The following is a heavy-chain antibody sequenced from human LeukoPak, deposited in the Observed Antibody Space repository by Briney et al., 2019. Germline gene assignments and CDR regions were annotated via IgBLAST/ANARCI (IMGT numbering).Heavy chain of an antibody. J-gene: IGHJ4*02. CDR2: IYTSGST. CDR3: ATALYSSSWYAIDY. D-gene: IGHD6-13*01. V-gene: IGHV4-61*02. Sequence: SETLSPTCTVSGGSISSGSYYWSWIRQPAGKGLEWIGRIYTSGSTNYNPSLKSRVTISVDTSKNQFSLKLSSVTAADTAVYYCATALYSSSWYAIDYWGQGTLVTVSS. CDR1: GGSISSGSYY.